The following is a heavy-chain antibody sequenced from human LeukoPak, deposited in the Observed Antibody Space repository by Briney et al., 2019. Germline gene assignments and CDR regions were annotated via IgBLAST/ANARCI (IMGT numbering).Heavy chain of an antibody. CDR2: IYFTGTT. D-gene: IGHD3-22*01. CDR3: ASQVVVNAFDI. CDR1: GGPITSYY. Sequence: SETLSLTCTVSGGPITSYYWSWIRQPPGKGLEWIAYIYFTGTTNYNPSLKSRGTISVDTSKNQFSLKLSSVTAADTAIYYCASQVVVNAFDIWGQGIMVTVSS. J-gene: IGHJ3*02. V-gene: IGHV4-59*01.